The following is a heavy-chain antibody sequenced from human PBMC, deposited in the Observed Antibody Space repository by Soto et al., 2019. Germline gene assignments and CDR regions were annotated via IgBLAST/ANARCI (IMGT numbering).Heavy chain of an antibody. V-gene: IGHV4-39*01. CDR1: RGSIDSNSHY. Sequence: SETLSLTCTVSRGSIDSNSHYWGRIPQPPGNGLEWIGSIYYGGSSYYNPSLKSRLTISVDTSKNQFSLRLTSVTATDTVVYYCARRYNSAWYDSCEIWGKGALVPVSS. CDR3: ARRYNSAWYDSCEI. CDR2: IYYGGSS. D-gene: IGHD6-19*01. J-gene: IGHJ3*02.